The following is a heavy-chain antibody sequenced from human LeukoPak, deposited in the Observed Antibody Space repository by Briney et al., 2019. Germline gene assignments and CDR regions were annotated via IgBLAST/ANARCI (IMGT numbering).Heavy chain of an antibody. CDR3: ARDGGYCGGGSCYSYAFDI. D-gene: IGHD2-15*01. V-gene: IGHV1-69*06. CDR1: GGTFSSYA. CDR2: IIPIFGTA. Sequence: ASVKVSCKASGGTFSSYAISWVRQAPGQGLEWMGGIIPIFGTANYAQKFQGRVTITADKSTSTAYMELSSLRSEDTAVYYCARDGGYCGGGSCYSYAFDIWGQGTMVTVSS. J-gene: IGHJ3*02.